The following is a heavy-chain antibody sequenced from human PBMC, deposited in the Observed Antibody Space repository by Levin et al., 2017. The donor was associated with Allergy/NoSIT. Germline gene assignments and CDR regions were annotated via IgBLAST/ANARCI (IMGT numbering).Heavy chain of an antibody. J-gene: IGHJ4*01. V-gene: IGHV5-51*01. Sequence: GESLKISCKGSGYSFADYWIAWVRQMPGKGLEWMGSIYPRTSDIRYRPSFQGHVTISADSSSSTAYLQWSTLKASDTAMYYCAREYCSGGRCYSPWGQGTLVTVSS. CDR3: AREYCSGGRCYSP. CDR2: IYPRTSDI. CDR1: GYSFADYW. D-gene: IGHD2-15*01.